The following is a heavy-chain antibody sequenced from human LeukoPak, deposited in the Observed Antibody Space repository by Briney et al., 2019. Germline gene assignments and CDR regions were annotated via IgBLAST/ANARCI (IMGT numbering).Heavy chain of an antibody. Sequence: GGSLRLSCAASGFTFSSYSMNWVRQAPGKGLEWVSYISSSSTIYYADSVKGRFTISRDNAKNTLYLQMNSLRGEDTAVYYCARFHRPSYYDSSGYYYDYWGQGTLVTVSS. D-gene: IGHD3-22*01. CDR3: ARFHRPSYYDSSGYYYDY. CDR1: GFTFSSYS. CDR2: ISSSSTI. V-gene: IGHV3-48*04. J-gene: IGHJ4*02.